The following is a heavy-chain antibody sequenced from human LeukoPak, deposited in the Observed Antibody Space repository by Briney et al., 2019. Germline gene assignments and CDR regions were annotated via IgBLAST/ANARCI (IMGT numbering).Heavy chain of an antibody. Sequence: PGGSLRLSCAASGFTFSSYWMSWVRQAPGEGLEWVGYIKPDGSGESYMDSVKGRFTISRDNTKNSLFLQMNSLRAEDTAMYYCAKGITGNVRFDHWGQGTLVTVSS. CDR3: AKGITGNVRFDH. CDR1: GFTFSSYW. D-gene: IGHD1-20*01. V-gene: IGHV3-7*01. J-gene: IGHJ4*02. CDR2: IKPDGSGE.